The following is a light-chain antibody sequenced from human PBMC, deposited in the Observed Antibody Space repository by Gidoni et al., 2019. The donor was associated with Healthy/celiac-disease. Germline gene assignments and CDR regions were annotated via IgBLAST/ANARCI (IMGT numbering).Light chain of an antibody. CDR3: QSYDSSLIANVV. CDR1: SSNIGAGYD. Sequence: QSVLTQPPSVSVAPGQRVTISCTGSSSNIGAGYDVHWYQQLPGTAPKLLIYGNSNRPSGVPDRFSGSKSGTSASLAITGLQAEDEADYYCQSYDSSLIANVVFGGGTKLTVL. V-gene: IGLV1-40*01. J-gene: IGLJ2*01. CDR2: GNS.